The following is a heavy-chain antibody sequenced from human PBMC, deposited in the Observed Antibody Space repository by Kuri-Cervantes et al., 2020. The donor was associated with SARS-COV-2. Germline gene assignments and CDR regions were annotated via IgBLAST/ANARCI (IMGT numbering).Heavy chain of an antibody. J-gene: IGHJ6*03. Sequence: ASVKVSCKASGGTFSSYAISWVRQAPGQGLEWMGWINPNSGGTNYAQKFQGRVTMTRDTSISTAYMELSRLRSDDTAVYYCASRSSQNYYYYYYMDVWGKGTTVTVSS. CDR3: ASRSSQNYYYYYYMDV. CDR1: GGTFSSYA. CDR2: INPNSGGT. D-gene: IGHD2-2*01. V-gene: IGHV1-2*02.